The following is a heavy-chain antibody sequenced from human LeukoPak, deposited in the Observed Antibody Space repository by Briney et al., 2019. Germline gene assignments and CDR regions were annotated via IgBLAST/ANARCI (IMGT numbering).Heavy chain of an antibody. CDR1: GFTFSSYG. D-gene: IGHD2-15*01. CDR3: AKAPVTTCRGAFCYPFDY. J-gene: IGHJ4*02. CDR2: ISDTGNT. V-gene: IGHV3-23*01. Sequence: GGSLRLSCAASGFTFSSYGMSWVRQAPGKGLEWVSAISDTGNTYHADSVKGRFTISRDSSKNTLFLQMNRLRPEDAAVYYCAKAPVTTCRGAFCYPFDYWGLGTLVTVSS.